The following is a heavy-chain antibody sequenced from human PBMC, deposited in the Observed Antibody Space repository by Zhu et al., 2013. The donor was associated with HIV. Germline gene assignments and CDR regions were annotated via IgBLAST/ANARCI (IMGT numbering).Heavy chain of an antibody. CDR2: INHSGST. D-gene: IGHD2-21*01. V-gene: IGHV4-34*01. CDR3: AREVEVAIENKEDPGYFQH. J-gene: IGHJ1*01. CDR1: GGSFSGYY. Sequence: QVQLQQWGAGLLKPSETLSLTCAVYGGSFSGYYWSWIRQPPGKGLEWIGEINHSGSTNYNPSLKSRVTISVDTSKNQFSLKLSSVTAADTAVYYCAREVEVAIENKEDPGYFQHWGQGTLVTVSS.